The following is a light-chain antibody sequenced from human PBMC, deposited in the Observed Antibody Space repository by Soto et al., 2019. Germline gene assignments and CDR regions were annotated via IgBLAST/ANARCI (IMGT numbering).Light chain of an antibody. CDR2: EVS. CDR1: SSDVGGYNY. Sequence: QSALTQPASVSGSPGQSITISCTGTSSDVGGYNYVSWYQQHPGKAPKDMMYEVSKRPSGVSNRLSGYKSGNTASLTISGLQAEDEADYYCGSYSSRTTVVFGGGTKVTVL. J-gene: IGLJ2*01. CDR3: GSYSSRTTVV. V-gene: IGLV2-14*01.